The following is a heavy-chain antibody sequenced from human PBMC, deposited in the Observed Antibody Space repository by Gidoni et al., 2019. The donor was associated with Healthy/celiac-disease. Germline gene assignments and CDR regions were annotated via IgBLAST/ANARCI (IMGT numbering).Heavy chain of an antibody. J-gene: IGHJ6*02. V-gene: IGHV3-30*02. D-gene: IGHD3-10*01. Sequence: QVQLVESGGGVVQPGGSLRLSCAASGFTFSSYGMHWVRQAPGKGLEWVAFIRYDGSNKYYADSVKGRFTISRDNSKNTLYLQMNSLRAEDTAVYYCAKEADYYGSGNYYYGMDVWGQGTTVTVSS. CDR2: IRYDGSNK. CDR3: AKEADYYGSGNYYYGMDV. CDR1: GFTFSSYG.